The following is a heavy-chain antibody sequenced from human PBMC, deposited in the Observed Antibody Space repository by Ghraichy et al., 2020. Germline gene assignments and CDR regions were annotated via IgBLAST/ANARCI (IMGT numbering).Heavy chain of an antibody. D-gene: IGHD4-17*01. CDR3: ARDRLSYDYGDYIYYYYYGMDV. CDR1: GYTFTSYG. Sequence: ASVKVSCKASGYTFTSYGISWVRQAPGQGLEWMGWISAYNGNTNYAQKLQGRVTMTTDTSTSTAYMELRSLRSDDTAVYYCARDRLSYDYGDYIYYYYYGMDVWGQGTTVTVSS. CDR2: ISAYNGNT. V-gene: IGHV1-18*01. J-gene: IGHJ6*02.